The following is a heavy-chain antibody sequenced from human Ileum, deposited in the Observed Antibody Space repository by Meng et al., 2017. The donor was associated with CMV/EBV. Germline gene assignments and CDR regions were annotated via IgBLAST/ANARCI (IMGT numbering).Heavy chain of an antibody. CDR2: INHVRRT. CDR1: GGSLRGHY. V-gene: IGHV4-34*01. D-gene: IGHD3-16*02. Sequence: QAQLQLWGTGLLKPSETLALPCAVYGGSLRGHYCNWIRPPPGNGLQWIAEINHVRRTNSNPSLASRVTISQDTSKNQCSLKLNSVTVADSAVYYCARGLFRYPAYFDLWGQGTLVTVSS. CDR3: ARGLFRYPAYFDL. J-gene: IGHJ4*02.